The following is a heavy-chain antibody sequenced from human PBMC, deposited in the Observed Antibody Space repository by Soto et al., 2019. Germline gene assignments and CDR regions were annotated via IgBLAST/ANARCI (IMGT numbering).Heavy chain of an antibody. CDR2: IKQDGSEK. J-gene: IGHJ4*02. CDR3: ASDLPGPRLSHTYYYGSGSFLFDY. D-gene: IGHD3-10*01. V-gene: IGHV3-7*01. CDR1: GFTFSSYW. Sequence: EVQLVESGGGLVQPGGSLRLSCAASGFTFSSYWMSWVRQAPGKGLEWVANIKQDGSEKYYVDSVKGRFTISRDNAKNSLYLQMNNLRAEDTAVYYCASDLPGPRLSHTYYYGSGSFLFDYWGQGTLVTVSS.